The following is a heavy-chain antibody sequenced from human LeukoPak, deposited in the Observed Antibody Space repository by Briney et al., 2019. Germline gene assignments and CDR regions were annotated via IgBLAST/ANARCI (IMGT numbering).Heavy chain of an antibody. D-gene: IGHD6-19*01. Sequence: GASVTVSCKASGYTFTSYAMHWVRQAPGQRLEWMGWINVGNGNTKYSQKFQGRVTITRDTSASTAYMELSSLRSEDTAVYYCASAGYSSGWYRVYWGQGTLVTVSS. CDR2: INVGNGNT. V-gene: IGHV1-3*01. CDR3: ASAGYSSGWYRVY. CDR1: GYTFTSYA. J-gene: IGHJ4*02.